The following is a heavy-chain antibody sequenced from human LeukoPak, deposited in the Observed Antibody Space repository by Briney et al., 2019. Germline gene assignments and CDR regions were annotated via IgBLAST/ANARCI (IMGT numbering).Heavy chain of an antibody. J-gene: IGHJ6*03. D-gene: IGHD1-14*01. CDR2: IYYSGST. V-gene: IGHV4-39*01. Sequence: SETLSLTCTVSGGSLSSYYWGWIRQPPGKGLEWIGSIYYSGSTYYNPSLKSRVTISVDTSKNQFSLKLSSVTAADTAVYYCARRYYHVTGGYNYYVDAWGKGTPVTVSS. CDR3: ARRYYHVTGGYNYYVDA. CDR1: GGSLSSYY.